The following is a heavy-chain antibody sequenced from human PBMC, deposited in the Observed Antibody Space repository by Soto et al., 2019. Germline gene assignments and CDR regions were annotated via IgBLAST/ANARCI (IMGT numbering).Heavy chain of an antibody. J-gene: IGHJ4*02. CDR3: AKDQASGQGSFDS. CDR2: ISYDGSNQ. CDR1: GFTFNIYG. Sequence: GSLKLSCAASGFTFNIYGMHWVRQAPDKGLEWVALISYDGSNQYYADSVKGRFTISRDNSKNTLFLQMNSLRADDTAVYYCAKDQASGQGSFDSWGQGTLVTVSS. V-gene: IGHV3-30*18.